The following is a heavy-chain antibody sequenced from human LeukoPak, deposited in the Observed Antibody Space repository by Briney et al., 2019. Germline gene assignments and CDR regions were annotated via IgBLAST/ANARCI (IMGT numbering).Heavy chain of an antibody. D-gene: IGHD1-26*01. CDR2: IYHSGST. Sequence: SETLSLTCTVSGYSISSGYYWGWIRQPPGKGLEWIGSIYHSGSTYYNPSLKSRVTISVDTSKNQFSLNLTSVTAADTAVYYCARDRGAATFDYWGQGTLVTISA. CDR1: GYSISSGYY. CDR3: ARDRGAATFDY. V-gene: IGHV4-38-2*02. J-gene: IGHJ4*02.